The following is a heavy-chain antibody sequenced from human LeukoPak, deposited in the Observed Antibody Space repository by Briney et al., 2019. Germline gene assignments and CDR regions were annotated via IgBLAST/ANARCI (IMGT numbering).Heavy chain of an antibody. J-gene: IGHJ4*02. CDR1: GYTLTELS. CDR2: FDPEDGET. CDR3: ATDRYYYDSSGYYLAD. D-gene: IGHD3-22*01. V-gene: IGHV1-24*01. Sequence: ASVKVSCKVSGYTLTELSMHWVRQAPGKGLEWMGGFDPEDGETIYAQKFQGRVTMTEDTSTDTAYMELSSLRSEDTAVYYCATDRYYYDSSGYYLADWGQGTLVTVSS.